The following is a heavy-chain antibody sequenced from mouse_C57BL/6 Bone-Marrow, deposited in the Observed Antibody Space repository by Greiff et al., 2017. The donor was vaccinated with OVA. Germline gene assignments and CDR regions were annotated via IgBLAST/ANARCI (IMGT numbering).Heavy chain of an antibody. D-gene: IGHD2-10*01. CDR1: GFSLSTFGMG. J-gene: IGHJ1*03. CDR2: IWWDDDK. Sequence: QVTLKECGPGILQPSQTLSLTCSFSGFSLSTFGMGVGWIRQPSGKGLEWLAHIWWDDDKYYNPALKSRLTISKDTSKKQVFLKIANVDTADTSTYYYARKRNSYCGILVWGTGTTVTVSS. CDR3: ARKRNSYCGILV. V-gene: IGHV8-8*01.